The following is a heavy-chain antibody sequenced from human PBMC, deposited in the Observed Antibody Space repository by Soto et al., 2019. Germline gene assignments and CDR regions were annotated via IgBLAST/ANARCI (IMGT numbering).Heavy chain of an antibody. CDR1: GSTFSMFS. CDR3: VHPRSAVQIPPT. J-gene: IGHJ5*02. D-gene: IGHD4-17*01. V-gene: IGHV3-64D*06. Sequence: GGSLRLSCSASGSTFSMFSMHWVRQAPGKGLEYVSGISSNGDSTYYADSVKGRFTISRDNSKNTLYLQMSGLRAVDTAVYYCVHPRSAVQIPPTWGQGTLVTVSS. CDR2: ISSNGDST.